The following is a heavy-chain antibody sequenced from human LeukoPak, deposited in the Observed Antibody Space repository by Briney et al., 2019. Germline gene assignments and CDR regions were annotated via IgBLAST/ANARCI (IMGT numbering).Heavy chain of an antibody. CDR3: EREALGYCGGGNCYRFDK. CDR2: IYYSGST. Sequence: SETLSLTCSVSGGSISMGGYYWNWIRQHPGKGLEWIGYIYYSGSTYHNPSLKSRVTISLDTSKNQFSLTLNSVTAADTAVYYCEREALGYCGGGNCYRFDKWGQGTLVAVSS. D-gene: IGHD2-15*01. V-gene: IGHV4-31*03. CDR1: GGSISMGGYY. J-gene: IGHJ4*02.